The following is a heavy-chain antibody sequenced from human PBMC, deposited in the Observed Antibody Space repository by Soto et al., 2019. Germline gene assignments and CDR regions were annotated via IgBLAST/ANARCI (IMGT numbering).Heavy chain of an antibody. D-gene: IGHD5-12*01. CDR3: ARDQRLRFFYYGMDV. CDR1: GGSISSGGYY. J-gene: IGHJ6*02. CDR2: IYYSGST. Sequence: PSETLSLTCTVSGGSISSGGYYWSWIRQHPGKGLEWIGYIYYSGSTYYNPSLKSRVTISVDTSKNQFSLKLSSVTAADTAVYYCARDQRLRFFYYGMDVWGQGTTVTVSS. V-gene: IGHV4-31*03.